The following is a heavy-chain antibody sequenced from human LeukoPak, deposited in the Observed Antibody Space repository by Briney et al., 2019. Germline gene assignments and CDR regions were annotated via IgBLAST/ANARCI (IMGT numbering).Heavy chain of an antibody. Sequence: GGSLRLSCAASGFTFSSYWMHWVRQAPGKGLVWVSYISSDGSTTSYADSVKGRFTISRDNAKNTLYLQMNSLRAEDTAVYYCARRGASTVAFEIWGQGTMVTVSS. D-gene: IGHD1-26*01. CDR3: ARRGASTVAFEI. CDR1: GFTFSSYW. CDR2: ISSDGSTT. J-gene: IGHJ3*02. V-gene: IGHV3-74*01.